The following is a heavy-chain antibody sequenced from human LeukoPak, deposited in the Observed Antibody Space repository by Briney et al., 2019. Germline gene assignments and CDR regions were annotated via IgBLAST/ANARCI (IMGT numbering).Heavy chain of an antibody. Sequence: ASVKVSCKASGGSFSSYAVAWVRQAPGQGLEWMGRIIPILGLANYTQKFQGRVTITADKSTSTAYMELSSLTSEDTAVYYCAREIIPKWELRRSAYYYYGMDVWGQGTTVTVSS. D-gene: IGHD1-26*01. V-gene: IGHV1-69*04. J-gene: IGHJ6*02. CDR2: IIPILGLA. CDR1: GGSFSSYA. CDR3: AREIIPKWELRRSAYYYYGMDV.